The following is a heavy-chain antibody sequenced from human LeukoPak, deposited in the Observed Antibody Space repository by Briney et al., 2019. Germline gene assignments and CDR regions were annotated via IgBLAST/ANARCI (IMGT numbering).Heavy chain of an antibody. J-gene: IGHJ6*02. CDR2: IYYSGST. Sequence: PSETLSLTCTVSGGSISSSGYYWGRIRQPPGKGLEWIGSIYYSGSTYYNPSLKSRVTISVDTSKNQFSLKLSSVTAADTAVYYCARISYYYDSSGSGMDVWGQGTTVTVSS. CDR3: ARISYYYDSSGSGMDV. CDR1: GGSISSSGYY. V-gene: IGHV4-39*01. D-gene: IGHD3-22*01.